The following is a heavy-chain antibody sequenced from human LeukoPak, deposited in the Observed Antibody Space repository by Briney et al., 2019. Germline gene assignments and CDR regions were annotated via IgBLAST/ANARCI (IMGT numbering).Heavy chain of an antibody. CDR3: ARHHSNYYVSSGYPDY. V-gene: IGHV3-48*04. CDR2: ISSSSSTK. CDR1: GFSFSSYS. J-gene: IGHJ4*02. Sequence: GGSLRLSCAASGFSFSSYSMNWVRQAPGKGLEWVSYISSSSSTKYYADSVKGRFTISRDNAKNSLYLQMNSLRAEDTAVYYCARHHSNYYVSSGYPDYWGQGTLVTVSS. D-gene: IGHD3-22*01.